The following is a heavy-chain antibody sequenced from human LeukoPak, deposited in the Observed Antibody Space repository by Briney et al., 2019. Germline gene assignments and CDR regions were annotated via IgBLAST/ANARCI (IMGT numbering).Heavy chain of an antibody. CDR1: GFTFSTYW. CDR2: INSDGSST. D-gene: IGHD5-24*01. V-gene: IGHV3-74*01. CDR3: ARDPGGYNYINFDY. J-gene: IGHJ4*02. Sequence: GGSLRLSCAASGFTFSTYWMHWVRQAPGKGLVWVSRINSDGSSTSYADSVKGRFTISRDNAKNSLYLQMNSLRAEDTAVYYCARDPGGYNYINFDYWGQGTLVTVSS.